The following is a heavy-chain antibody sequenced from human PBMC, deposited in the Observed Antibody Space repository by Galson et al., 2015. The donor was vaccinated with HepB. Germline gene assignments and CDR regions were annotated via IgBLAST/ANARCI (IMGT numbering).Heavy chain of an antibody. V-gene: IGHV3-33*05. J-gene: IGHJ5*02. CDR2: LSSDGSNE. CDR1: GFTFSFFD. D-gene: IGHD3-10*01. CDR3: TRGAMGQGVIKGYWNWFHP. Sequence: SLRLSCAVSGFTFSFFDMHWVRQAPGKGLEWVSILSSDGSNEYYAASVKGRFTISRDNSKNTLYLQMSSLRVDDTAVYYCTRGAMGQGVIKGYWNWFHPWGQGTLVTVSS.